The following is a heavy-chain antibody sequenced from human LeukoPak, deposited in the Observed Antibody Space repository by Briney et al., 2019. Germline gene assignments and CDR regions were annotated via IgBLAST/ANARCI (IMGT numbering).Heavy chain of an antibody. CDR1: GYTFTSYY. J-gene: IGHJ3*02. Sequence: ASVKVSCKASGYTFTSYYMHWVRQAPGQGLEWMGIINPSGGSTSYAQKFQGRVTMTRDTSTSTVYMELSSLRSEDTAVYYCAIYYDILTGRQTAFDIWGQGTMVTVSS. CDR3: AIYYDILTGRQTAFDI. D-gene: IGHD3-9*01. V-gene: IGHV1-46*01. CDR2: INPSGGST.